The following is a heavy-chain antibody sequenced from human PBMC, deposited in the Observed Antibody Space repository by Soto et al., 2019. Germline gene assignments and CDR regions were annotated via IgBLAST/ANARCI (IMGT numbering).Heavy chain of an antibody. V-gene: IGHV4-39*02. CDR3: AREDQHYFESGSDPLVLIAY. CDR2: VCYTGDT. Sequence: QLQVQESGPGLVKPSETLSLTCTVSGASISSRRYCWGWIRQPPGKGLEWIGSVCYTGDTFYNPSLKSRITISRDTSKNQVYLKLNSVTASDAAVYYWAREDQHYFESGSDPLVLIAYCGQGTLVTVSS. J-gene: IGHJ4*02. CDR1: GASISSRRYC. D-gene: IGHD3-10*01.